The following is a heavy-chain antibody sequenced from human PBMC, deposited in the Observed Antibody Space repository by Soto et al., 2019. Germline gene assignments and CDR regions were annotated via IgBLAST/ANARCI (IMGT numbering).Heavy chain of an antibody. CDR1: GGSIGDYY. Sequence: QVQLQESGPGLVKPSETLSLTCTVSGGSIGDYYWSWFRQAPGKGLDWIGYVYYSGSTNYNPSLQSRVTISVDTSKNQFSLKLSSVTAADTAIYYCARQAIDWGQGTLVTVSS. J-gene: IGHJ4*02. CDR3: ARQAID. CDR2: VYYSGST. V-gene: IGHV4-59*08.